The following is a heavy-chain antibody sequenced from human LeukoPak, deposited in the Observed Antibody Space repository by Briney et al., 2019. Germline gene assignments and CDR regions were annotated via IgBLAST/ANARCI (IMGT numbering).Heavy chain of an antibody. J-gene: IGHJ3*02. CDR1: GFAFSSYS. CDR2: ISSSGTYV. Sequence: GGSLRLSCAASGFAFSSYSMNWVRRAPGKGLEWVSSISSSGTYVYYADSVKGRFTISRDNAKNSLSLQMNSLRADDAAVYYCARASSKQLAGYLPDGFDIWGQGTMVTVSS. V-gene: IGHV3-21*01. D-gene: IGHD3-9*01. CDR3: ARASSKQLAGYLPDGFDI.